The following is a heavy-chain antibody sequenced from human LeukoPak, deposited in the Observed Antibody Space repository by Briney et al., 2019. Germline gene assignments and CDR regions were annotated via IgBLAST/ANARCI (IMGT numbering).Heavy chain of an antibody. CDR3: AKGCPIGFGCPFDY. J-gene: IGHJ4*02. CDR1: GFTFSSYA. CDR2: ISGSGGST. D-gene: IGHD3-10*01. Sequence: GASLRLCCAASGFTFSSYAMSWVRQAAGKGLEWVSAISGSGGSTYYADSVKGRFTISRDNSKNTLYLQMNSLRAEDTAVYYCAKGCPIGFGCPFDYWGQGTLVTVSS. V-gene: IGHV3-23*01.